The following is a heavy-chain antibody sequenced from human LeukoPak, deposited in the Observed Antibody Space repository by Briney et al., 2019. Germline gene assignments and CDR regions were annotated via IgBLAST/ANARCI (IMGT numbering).Heavy chain of an antibody. Sequence: SETLSLTCSVSGGSISLSYYYWGWIRQPPGKGLEWIGTIYHTGSTYYNPSLKSRVTISVDTSKNQFSLKLSSVTAADTAVYYCARGYSSNWYLGYWGQGTLVTVSS. CDR3: ARGYSSNWYLGY. D-gene: IGHD6-13*01. V-gene: IGHV4-39*07. J-gene: IGHJ4*02. CDR1: GGSISLSYYY. CDR2: IYHTGST.